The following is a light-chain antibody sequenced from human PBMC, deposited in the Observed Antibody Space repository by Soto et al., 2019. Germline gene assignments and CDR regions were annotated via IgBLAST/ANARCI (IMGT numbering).Light chain of an antibody. J-gene: IGKJ1*01. CDR2: KAS. V-gene: IGKV1-5*03. CDR1: QSISSW. Sequence: DSQMTQSPSTLSASVGDRVTITCRASQSISSWLAWYQQKPGKAPKLLIYKASSLESGVPSRFSGSGSGTEFTLTISSLQPDDFATYYCQQSYSTPRTFGQGTKVAIK. CDR3: QQSYSTPRT.